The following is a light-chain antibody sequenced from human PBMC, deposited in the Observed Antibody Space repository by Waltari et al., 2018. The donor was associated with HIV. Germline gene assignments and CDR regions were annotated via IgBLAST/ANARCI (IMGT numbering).Light chain of an antibody. V-gene: IGKV1-39*01. CDR2: AAS. CDR1: QTISSY. Sequence: DIQMTQSPSSLSASVGDRATITCRASQTISSYLNWYQQKPGKAPNLLIYAASSLQSGVPSRFSGVGSGTDFTLTISSLQPEDFATYFCQQSYSTPRTFGQGTKLEIK. CDR3: QQSYSTPRT. J-gene: IGKJ2*01.